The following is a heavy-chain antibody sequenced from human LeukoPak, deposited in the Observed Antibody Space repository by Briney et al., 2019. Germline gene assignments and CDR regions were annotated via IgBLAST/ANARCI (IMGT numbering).Heavy chain of an antibody. Sequence: PGGSLRLSCAVSGFTFSDYWMGWVRQAPGKGLAWVANINQDGSSRYYMDSVKGRFTITRDNAENSLYLQMNSLRAEDTAVFYCARDHVGWGANWFDPWGQGTLVTVSS. CDR2: INQDGSSR. CDR3: ARDHVGWGANWFDP. D-gene: IGHD1-26*01. V-gene: IGHV3-7*01. J-gene: IGHJ5*02. CDR1: GFTFSDYW.